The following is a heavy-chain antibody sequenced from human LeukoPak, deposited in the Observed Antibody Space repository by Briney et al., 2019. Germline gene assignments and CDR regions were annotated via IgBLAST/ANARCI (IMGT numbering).Heavy chain of an antibody. J-gene: IGHJ4*02. CDR1: GESFSDHY. V-gene: IGHV4-34*01. CDR3: ARGRTGAAALDF. D-gene: IGHD2-2*01. Sequence: SETLSLTCAVYGESFSDHYWTWIRQPLGKGLEWIGESTHSGSTNYNPSLKSRVTISVDTSKSQFSLKLTSMTAADTAVYYCARGRTGAAALDFWGPGTLVAVSS. CDR2: STHSGST.